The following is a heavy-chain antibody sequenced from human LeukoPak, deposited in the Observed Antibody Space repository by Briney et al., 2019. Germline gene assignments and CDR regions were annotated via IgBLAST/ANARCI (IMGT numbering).Heavy chain of an antibody. V-gene: IGHV3-64*01. J-gene: IGHJ4*02. D-gene: IGHD3-10*01. CDR3: ARDHRLWVMVRGVLDY. Sequence: GGSLRLSCAASGFSFDAYTMHWVRQAPGKGLEYVSAISSNGGSTYYANSVRGRFTISRDNSKNTLYLQMNSLRAEDTAVYYCARDHRLWVMVRGVLDYWGQGTLVTVSS. CDR2: ISSNGGST. CDR1: GFSFDAYT.